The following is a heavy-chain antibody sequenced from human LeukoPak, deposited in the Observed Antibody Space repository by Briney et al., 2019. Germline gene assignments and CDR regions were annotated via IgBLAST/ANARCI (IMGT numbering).Heavy chain of an antibody. D-gene: IGHD5-18*01. CDR2: INSDGSST. V-gene: IGHV3-74*01. CDR1: GFTFSSYS. CDR3: ARDQGGYSYGWHDY. Sequence: PGGSLRLSCAASGFTFSSYSMHWVRQAPGKGLVWVSRINSDGSSTSYADSVKGRFTISRDNAKNTLYLQMNSLRAEDTAVYYCARDQGGYSYGWHDYWGQGTLVTVSS. J-gene: IGHJ4*02.